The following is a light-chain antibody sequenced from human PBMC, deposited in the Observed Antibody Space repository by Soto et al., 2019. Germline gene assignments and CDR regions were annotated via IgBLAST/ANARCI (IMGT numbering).Light chain of an antibody. CDR2: EVS. CDR1: SSDVGAYNF. CDR3: ASYTAINTWV. J-gene: IGLJ3*02. V-gene: IGLV2-14*01. Sequence: QSALTQPASVSGSPGQSITISCTGTSSDVGAYNFVSWYQQFPGKAPKLMIYEVSNRPSGVSNRFSASKSGNTASLTISGLQAEDEADYYCASYTAINTWVFGGGTKLTVL.